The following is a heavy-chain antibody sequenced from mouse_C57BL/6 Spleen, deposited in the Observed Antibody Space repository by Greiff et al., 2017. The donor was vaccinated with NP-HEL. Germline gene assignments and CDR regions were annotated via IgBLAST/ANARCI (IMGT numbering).Heavy chain of an antibody. CDR3: AKPLIGDYDGDWYFDV. V-gene: IGHV2-3*01. D-gene: IGHD2-4*01. Sequence: VKLMESGPGLVAPSQSLSITCTVSGFSLTSYGVSWVRQPPGKGLEWLGVIWGDGSTNYHSALISRLSISKDNTKSQVFLKLNSLQTDDTATYYCAKPLIGDYDGDWYFDVWGTGTTVTVSS. CDR2: IWGDGST. CDR1: GFSLTSYG. J-gene: IGHJ1*03.